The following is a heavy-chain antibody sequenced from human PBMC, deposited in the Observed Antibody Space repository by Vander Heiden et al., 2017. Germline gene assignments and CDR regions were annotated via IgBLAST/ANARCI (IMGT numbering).Heavy chain of an antibody. Sequence: EVQLVESGGGLVQPGGSLRLSCAASGFTFSSYWMSWVRQAPGKGLEWVANIKQDGSEKYYVDSVQGRVTISRDNAKNSLYLQMNSLRAEDTAVYYCARGGGYYDFWSGYLYFDYWGQGTLVTVSS. CDR2: IKQDGSEK. CDR3: ARGGGYYDFWSGYLYFDY. J-gene: IGHJ4*02. V-gene: IGHV3-7*01. D-gene: IGHD3-3*01. CDR1: GFTFSSYW.